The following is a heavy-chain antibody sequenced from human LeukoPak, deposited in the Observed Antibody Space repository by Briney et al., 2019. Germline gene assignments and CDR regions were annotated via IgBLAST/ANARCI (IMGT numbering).Heavy chain of an antibody. Sequence: SETLSLTCAVSGGSFSGYYWNWIRQSPGKGLEWIGEINHSGSTHYNPSLKSRVTISVDTSQKQFSLRLTSVTAADTAVYCCAREDYGDYGYWGQGTLVTVSS. CDR1: GGSFSGYY. J-gene: IGHJ4*02. D-gene: IGHD4-17*01. CDR2: INHSGST. CDR3: AREDYGDYGY. V-gene: IGHV4-34*01.